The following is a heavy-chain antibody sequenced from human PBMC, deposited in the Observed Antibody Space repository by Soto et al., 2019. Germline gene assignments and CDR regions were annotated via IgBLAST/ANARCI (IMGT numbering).Heavy chain of an antibody. Sequence: QVQLQESGPGLVKPSQTLSLTCTVSGGSISSGGYYWSWIRQHPGKGLEWIGYIYYSGSTYFNPSLKSRLTISVDTSKNQFSLMLSSLTAADTAVYFCARARVPYSSTWYRYDYYGMDIWGQGTTVTVSS. V-gene: IGHV4-31*03. CDR2: IYYSGST. D-gene: IGHD6-13*01. CDR1: GGSISSGGYY. J-gene: IGHJ6*02. CDR3: ARARVPYSSTWYRYDYYGMDI.